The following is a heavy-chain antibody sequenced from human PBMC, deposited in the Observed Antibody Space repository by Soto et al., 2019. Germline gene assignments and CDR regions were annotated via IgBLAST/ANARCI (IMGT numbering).Heavy chain of an antibody. CDR2: LNPNSGNT. CDR3: ARGPLGSSGYHINDY. Sequence: GASVKVSCKASGYTFTSYDMNWVRQATVQGLEWMGWLNPNSGNTGYAQKFQGRVTMTRDTSISTAYMELSSLRSEDTAVYYCARGPLGSSGYHINDYWGQGTLVTVSS. V-gene: IGHV1-8*01. CDR1: GYTFTSYD. J-gene: IGHJ4*02. D-gene: IGHD6-19*01.